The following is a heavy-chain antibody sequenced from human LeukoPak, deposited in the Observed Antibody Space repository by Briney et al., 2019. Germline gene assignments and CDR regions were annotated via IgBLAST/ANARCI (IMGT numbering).Heavy chain of an antibody. D-gene: IGHD4-17*01. J-gene: IGHJ6*03. CDR1: GYTFTGYY. V-gene: IGHV1-2*02. CDR3: ARAVVTTRGYYYYYMDV. Sequence: ASVKVSCKASGYTFTGYYMHWVRQAPGQGLEWMGWINPNSGGTNYAQKFQGRVTMTRNTSISTAYMELSSLRSEDTAVYYCARAVVTTRGYYYYYMDVWGKGTTVTISS. CDR2: INPNSGGT.